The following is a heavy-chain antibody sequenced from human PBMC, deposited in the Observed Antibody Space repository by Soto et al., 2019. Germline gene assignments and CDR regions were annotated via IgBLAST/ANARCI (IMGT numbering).Heavy chain of an antibody. D-gene: IGHD3-3*01. V-gene: IGHV3-11*01. CDR3: ARDPQHYDFWSGYPRYYYYGMDV. CDR1: GFTFSDYY. CDR2: ISSSGSTI. Sequence: ESGGGLVKPGGSLRLSCAASGFTFSDYYMSWIRQAPGKGLEWVSYISSSGSTIYYADSVKGRFTISRDNAKNSLYLQMNSLRAEDTAVYYCARDPQHYDFWSGYPRYYYYGMDVWGQGTTVTVSS. J-gene: IGHJ6*02.